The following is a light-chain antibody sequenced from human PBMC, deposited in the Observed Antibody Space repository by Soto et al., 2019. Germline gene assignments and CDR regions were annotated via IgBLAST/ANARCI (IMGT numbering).Light chain of an antibody. J-gene: IGKJ1*01. CDR2: DAS. CDR3: QQYQSYSRT. Sequence: DIQMTQSPSTLSASVGDRVTITCRASQSISSWLAWYQQKPGKAPKLLIYDASSLESGVPSRFNGSGSGTEFTLTISSLKPDDFATYYCQQYQSYSRTFGQGTKVDIK. CDR1: QSISSW. V-gene: IGKV1-5*01.